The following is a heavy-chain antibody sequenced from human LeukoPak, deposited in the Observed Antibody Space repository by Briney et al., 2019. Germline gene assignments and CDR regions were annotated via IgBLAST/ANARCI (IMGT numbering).Heavy chain of an antibody. CDR2: ITSSGAGT. CDR3: AKDREKQFQTWQQFCFGS. CDR1: EFLFSNSD. Sequence: GGSLRLSCAASEFLFSNSDMSWVRQAPGKGLEWVSTITSSGAGTYYADSVKGRFTISRDNSKNTLSLQMNSLRAEDTAVYYCAKDREKQFQTWQQFCFGSWGRGTLVTVSS. J-gene: IGHJ4*02. D-gene: IGHD5-24*01. V-gene: IGHV3-23*01.